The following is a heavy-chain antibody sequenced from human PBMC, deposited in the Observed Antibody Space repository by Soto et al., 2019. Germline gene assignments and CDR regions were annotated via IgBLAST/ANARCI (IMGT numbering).Heavy chain of an antibody. CDR1: GGSISSYY. Sequence: QVQLQESGPGLVKPSETLSLTCTVSGGSISSYYWSWIRQPPGKGLEWIGYIYYSGSTNYNPSLKSRVTISVDTSKNQFSLKLSSVTAADTAVYYCEWLRGSGSYYPPTNWFDPWGQGTLVTVSS. J-gene: IGHJ5*02. CDR3: EWLRGSGSYYPPTNWFDP. V-gene: IGHV4-59*01. CDR2: IYYSGST. D-gene: IGHD3-10*01.